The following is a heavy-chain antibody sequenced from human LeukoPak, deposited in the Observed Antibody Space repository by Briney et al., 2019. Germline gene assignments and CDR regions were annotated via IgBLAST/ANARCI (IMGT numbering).Heavy chain of an antibody. D-gene: IGHD1-1*01. V-gene: IGHV4-31*03. CDR3: ARGGDWKFDY. CDR1: GGSISSGGYY. J-gene: IGHJ4*02. Sequence: SQTLSLTCTVSGGSISSGGYYWSWIRQHPGKGLEWIGEIHHSGRLNYSPSLKSRVTISVDKSKNHFSLNLNSITPADTAIYYCARGGDWKFDYWGQGALVTVSS. CDR2: IHHSGRL.